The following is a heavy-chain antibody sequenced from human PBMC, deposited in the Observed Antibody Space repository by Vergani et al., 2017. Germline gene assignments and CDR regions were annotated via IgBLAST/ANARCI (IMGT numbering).Heavy chain of an antibody. CDR3: ARYCSGGSCLDY. Sequence: QLQLQESGPGPVKPSETPSPTCTVPGCSISSSSYYWGWIRQPPGKGLEWIGSLYYSGSTYYNPSLKSRVTISVDTSKNQFSLKLSSVTAADTAVYYCARYCSGGSCLDYWGQGTLVTVSS. CDR1: GCSISSSSYY. D-gene: IGHD2-15*01. J-gene: IGHJ4*02. CDR2: LYYSGST. V-gene: IGHV4-39*05.